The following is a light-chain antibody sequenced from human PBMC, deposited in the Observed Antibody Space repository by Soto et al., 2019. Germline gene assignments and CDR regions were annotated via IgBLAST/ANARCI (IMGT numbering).Light chain of an antibody. J-gene: IGKJ1*01. CDR1: QSISTY. Sequence: DIQMTQSPSSLSASVGDRVSITCRASQSISTYLNWYQQKPGKVPKLLIYAASSLQSGVPSRFSGSGSGTDFTLTISSLQPEDFATYSCQQSYSTPWTFGQGTKVEI. V-gene: IGKV1-39*01. CDR3: QQSYSTPWT. CDR2: AAS.